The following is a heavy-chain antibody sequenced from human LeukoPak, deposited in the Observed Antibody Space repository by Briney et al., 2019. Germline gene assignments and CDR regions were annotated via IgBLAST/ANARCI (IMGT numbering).Heavy chain of an antibody. Sequence: GGSLRLSCAASGFTFSSYAMSWVRQAPGKGLEWVSAINGSGGSTYYADSVKGRFTISRDNSKNTLYLQMNSLRAEDTAVYYCAKSYSGSYSGPEYFQHWGQGTLVTVSS. CDR3: AKSYSGSYSGPEYFQH. J-gene: IGHJ1*01. CDR2: INGSGGST. V-gene: IGHV3-23*01. CDR1: GFTFSSYA. D-gene: IGHD1-26*01.